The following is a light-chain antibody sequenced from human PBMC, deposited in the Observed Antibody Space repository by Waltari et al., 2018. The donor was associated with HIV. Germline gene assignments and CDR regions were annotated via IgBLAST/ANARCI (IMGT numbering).Light chain of an antibody. V-gene: IGKV2-30*02. CDR2: KVF. CDR3: MQGSHWPYT. CDR1: ESLVHSDGYTF. Sequence: DIVMTQSPLSLPVTLGQPAAISCRSSESLVHSDGYTFFNWFHQSPGQPPRRLIYKVFLRDSGVPDRISGSGSATEFTRKISRVEAEDVGIYYCMQGSHWPYTFGQGTKLEI. J-gene: IGKJ2*01.